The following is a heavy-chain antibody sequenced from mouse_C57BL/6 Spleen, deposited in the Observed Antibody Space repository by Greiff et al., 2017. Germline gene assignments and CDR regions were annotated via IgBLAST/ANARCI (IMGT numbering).Heavy chain of an antibody. Sequence: DVQLVESGGGLVQPGGSMKLSCVASGFTFSNYWMNWVRQSPEKGLEWVAQIRLKSDNYATHYAESVKGRFTISRDDSKSSVYLQMNNLRAEDTGIYYCTASYGNYPAWFAYWGQGTLVTVSA. CDR2: IRLKSDNYAT. CDR1: GFTFSNYW. V-gene: IGHV6-3*01. CDR3: TASYGNYPAWFAY. D-gene: IGHD2-1*01. J-gene: IGHJ3*01.